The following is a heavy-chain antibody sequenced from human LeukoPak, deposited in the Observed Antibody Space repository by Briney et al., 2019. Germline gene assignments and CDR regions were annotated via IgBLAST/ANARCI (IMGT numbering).Heavy chain of an antibody. D-gene: IGHD6-13*01. Sequence: PGGSLRLSCAASGFSFSTDWVGWVRQAPGKGLEWVDNIKHDGSERHYLDSVKGRFTISRDNAKNSLYLQMNSLRVEDTSLYYCVRSQYSSSSWGQGTLVAVSS. V-gene: IGHV3-7*01. J-gene: IGHJ4*02. CDR3: VRSQYSSSS. CDR2: IKHDGSER. CDR1: GFSFSTDW.